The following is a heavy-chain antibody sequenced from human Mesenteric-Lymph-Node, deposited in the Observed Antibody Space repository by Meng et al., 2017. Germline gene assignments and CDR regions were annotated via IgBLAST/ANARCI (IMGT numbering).Heavy chain of an antibody. V-gene: IGHV1-8*01. Sequence: ASVKVSCKASGYTFTTYDINWVRQATGQGLEWMGWVSPSSGNTRYAQKFQGRVTMTRDTSISTVYMELTSLKSDDTAVYYCARVRAATAGRGIDYWGQGTLVTVSS. CDR2: VSPSSGNT. CDR3: ARVRAATAGRGIDY. J-gene: IGHJ4*02. D-gene: IGHD6-13*01. CDR1: GYTFTTYD.